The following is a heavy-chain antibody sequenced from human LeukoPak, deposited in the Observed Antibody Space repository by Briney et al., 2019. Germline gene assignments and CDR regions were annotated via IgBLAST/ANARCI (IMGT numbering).Heavy chain of an antibody. CDR1: GGSIGSYY. CDR2: IFYTGST. CDR3: ASKSERFLETGAFDI. V-gene: IGHV4-59*01. D-gene: IGHD3-3*01. J-gene: IGHJ3*02. Sequence: SETLSLTCTVSGGSIGSYYWSWVRQPPGKGLEWIGYIFYTGSTNYNSSLKSRVTISIDTSKNQFSLKLSSVTAADTAVYFCASKSERFLETGAFDIWGQGTMVTVSS.